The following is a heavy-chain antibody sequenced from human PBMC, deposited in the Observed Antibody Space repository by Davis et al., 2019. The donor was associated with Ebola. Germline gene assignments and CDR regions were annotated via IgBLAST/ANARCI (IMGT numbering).Heavy chain of an antibody. CDR3: ARGAWAVVAAIDY. CDR2: IIPIFGTA. D-gene: IGHD2-15*01. CDR1: GGTFSSYA. Sequence: SVKVSCKASGGTFSSYAISWVRQAPGQGLEWMGGIIPIFGTANYAQKFQGRVTITADKSTSTAYMELRSLRSDDTAVYYCARGAWAVVAAIDYWGQGTLVTVSS. J-gene: IGHJ4*02. V-gene: IGHV1-69*06.